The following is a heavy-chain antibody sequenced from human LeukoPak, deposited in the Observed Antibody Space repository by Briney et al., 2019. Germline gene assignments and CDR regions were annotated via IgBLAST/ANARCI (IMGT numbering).Heavy chain of an antibody. J-gene: IGHJ4*02. CDR2: ISGSGGST. V-gene: IGHV3-23*01. D-gene: IGHD4-23*01. Sequence: GASLRLSCAASGFIFSSYAMSWVRQAPGKGLEWVSTISGSGGSTYYADSVKGRFTFSRDNSKNAVYLQMNSLRAEDTAVYYCAKRMVVTQYYFDYWGQGALVTVSS. CDR3: AKRMVVTQYYFDY. CDR1: GFIFSSYA.